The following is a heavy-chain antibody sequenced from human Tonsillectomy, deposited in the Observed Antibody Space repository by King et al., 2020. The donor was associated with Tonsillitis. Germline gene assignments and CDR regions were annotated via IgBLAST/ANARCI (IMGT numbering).Heavy chain of an antibody. J-gene: IGHJ3*01. D-gene: IGHD3-3*01. V-gene: IGHV3-21*01. CDR2: ISGSSTYI. Sequence: VQLVESGGGLVKPGGSLRLSCAASGFTFSSYSMNLVRQAPGKGLEWVSSISGSSTYIHYADSVKGRFTISRDNAKNSLYLQMNSLRVEDTAVYYCARVRRGFYSGFDSWGQGTMVTVSS. CDR1: GFTFSSYS. CDR3: ARVRRGFYSGFDS.